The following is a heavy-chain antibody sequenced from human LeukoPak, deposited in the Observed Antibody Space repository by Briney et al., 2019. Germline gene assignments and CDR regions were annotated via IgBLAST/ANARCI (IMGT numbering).Heavy chain of an antibody. J-gene: IGHJ5*02. Sequence: GESLKISCKGSGYSFTSYWIGWVRQMPRKGLEWMGIIYPGDSDTRYSSSFQGQVTISADKSISTAYLQWSSLKASDTAMYYCARLYSSRYNWFDPWGQGTLVTVSS. V-gene: IGHV5-51*01. CDR1: GYSFTSYW. CDR2: IYPGDSDT. D-gene: IGHD6-13*01. CDR3: ARLYSSRYNWFDP.